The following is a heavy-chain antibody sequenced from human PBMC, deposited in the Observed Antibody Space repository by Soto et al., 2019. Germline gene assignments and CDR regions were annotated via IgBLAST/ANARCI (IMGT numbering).Heavy chain of an antibody. CDR3: ARTYSSSWSLFDY. V-gene: IGHV4-34*01. D-gene: IGHD6-13*01. CDR2: INQSGST. Sequence: SETLSLTCAAYGGSFSGYYWSWIRQPPGKGLEWIGEINQSGSTNYNPSLKSRVTISVDTSKNQFSLKLSSVTAADTAVYYCARTYSSSWSLFDYWGQGTLVTVSS. CDR1: GGSFSGYY. J-gene: IGHJ4*02.